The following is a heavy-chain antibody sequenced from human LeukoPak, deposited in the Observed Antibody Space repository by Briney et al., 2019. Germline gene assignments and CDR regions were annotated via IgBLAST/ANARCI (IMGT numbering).Heavy chain of an antibody. CDR2: ISYDGSNK. Sequence: HPGGSLRLSCAASGFTFSSYAMHWVRQAPGKGLEWVAVISYDGSNKYYADSVKGRFTISRDNSKNTLYLQMNSLRAEDTAVYYCARDSDLVVVVVANIDYWGQGTLVTVSS. CDR1: GFTFSSYA. J-gene: IGHJ4*02. D-gene: IGHD2-15*01. V-gene: IGHV3-30-3*01. CDR3: ARDSDLVVVVVANIDY.